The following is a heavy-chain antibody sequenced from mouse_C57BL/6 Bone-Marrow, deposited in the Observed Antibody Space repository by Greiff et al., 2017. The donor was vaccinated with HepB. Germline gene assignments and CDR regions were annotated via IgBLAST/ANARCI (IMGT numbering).Heavy chain of an antibody. CDR2: IYPRSGNT. D-gene: IGHD2-2*01. CDR3: ARGGYGYDGAY. V-gene: IGHV1-81*01. J-gene: IGHJ3*01. CDR1: GYTFTSYG. Sequence: VQLKQSGAELARPGASVKLSCKASGYTFTSYGISWVKQRTGQGLEWIGEIYPRSGNTYYNEKFKGKATLTADKSSSTAYMELRSLTSEDSAVYFCARGGYGYDGAYWGQGTLVTVSA.